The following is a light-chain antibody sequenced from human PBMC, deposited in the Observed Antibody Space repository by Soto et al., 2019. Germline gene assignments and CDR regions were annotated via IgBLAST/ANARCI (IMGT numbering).Light chain of an antibody. V-gene: IGLV2-14*01. Sequence: QSALTQPASVSGSPGQSITISCTGSSSDIGTYNYLSWYQQHPGKAPKLMIYEVSDRPSGISNRFSGSKSGSTASLTISGLQAEDEADYYCSSYTSSGTHWVFGGGTQLTVL. CDR1: SSDIGTYNY. CDR3: SSYTSSGTHWV. CDR2: EVS. J-gene: IGLJ3*02.